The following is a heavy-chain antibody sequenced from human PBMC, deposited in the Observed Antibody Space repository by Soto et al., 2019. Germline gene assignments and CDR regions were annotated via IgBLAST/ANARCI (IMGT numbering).Heavy chain of an antibody. V-gene: IGHV3-48*02. Sequence: EVQLVESGGGLVLPGGSLRLSCAASGFTFSSYSMNWVRQAPGKGLEWLSYISSSSGTIYYADSVKGRFTISRDNGKNSLYLQMNSLRDEDTAVYYCATSGYYYVGYWGQGTLVTVSS. CDR1: GFTFSSYS. CDR3: ATSGYYYVGY. D-gene: IGHD3-22*01. J-gene: IGHJ4*02. CDR2: ISSSSGTI.